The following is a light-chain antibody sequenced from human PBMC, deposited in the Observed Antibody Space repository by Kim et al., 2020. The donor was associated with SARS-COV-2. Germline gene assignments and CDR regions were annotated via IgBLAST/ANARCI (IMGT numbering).Light chain of an antibody. CDR2: EVT. J-gene: IGLJ1*01. CDR3: SSYAGSNNFV. CDR1: SSDVGNYNY. V-gene: IGLV2-8*01. Sequence: QSALTQPPSASGSPGQSVTISCTGTSSDVGNYNYVSWYQQHPGKAPKLMIYEVTKRPSGVPDRFSGSKSGNTASLTVSGLQAEDEADYFCSSYAGSNNFVLGTGTKVTVL.